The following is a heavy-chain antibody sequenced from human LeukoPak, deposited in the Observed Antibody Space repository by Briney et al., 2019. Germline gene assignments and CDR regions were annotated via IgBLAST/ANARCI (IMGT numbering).Heavy chain of an antibody. V-gene: IGHV3-21*01. CDR3: ARVGYDSSGRFDY. D-gene: IGHD3-22*01. CDR2: ISSSSSYI. J-gene: IGHJ4*02. CDR1: GFTFSSYS. Sequence: GGSLRLSCAASGFTFSSYSMNWVRQAPGKGLEWVSSISSSSSYIYYADSVKGRFTISRDNTKNSLYLQMNSLRAEDTSVYFCARVGYDSSGRFDYWGQGTLVTVSS.